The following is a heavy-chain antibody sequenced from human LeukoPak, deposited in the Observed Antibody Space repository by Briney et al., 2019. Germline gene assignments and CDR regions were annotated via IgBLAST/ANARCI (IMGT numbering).Heavy chain of an antibody. D-gene: IGHD3-3*01. J-gene: IGHJ4*02. V-gene: IGHV4-34*01. Sequence: SETLSLTCAVYGGSFSGYYWSWIRQPPGKGLEWIGEINHSGSTNYNPSLKSRVTISVDTSKNQFSLKLSSVTAADTAVYYCARGGYNFWSGYFDYWGQGTLVTVSS. CDR1: GGSFSGYY. CDR2: INHSGST. CDR3: ARGGYNFWSGYFDY.